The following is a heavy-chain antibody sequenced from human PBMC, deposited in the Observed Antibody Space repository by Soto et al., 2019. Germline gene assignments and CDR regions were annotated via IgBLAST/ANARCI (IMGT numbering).Heavy chain of an antibody. J-gene: IGHJ3*01. D-gene: IGHD2-21*01. CDR1: GYTFTQFP. V-gene: IGHV1-3*04. CDR2: IHTGSGNT. Sequence: QVRLVQSGAEVAKPGASVKVSCRASGYTFTQFPIYWVRLAPGQRLEWLGWIHTGSGNTKVSQRFQDRVTITRDTSATTTSLELSRLTSADTAIYFCRRDPTAFWWGQKTEGLDVWGHGTIVTVSS. CDR3: RRDPTAFWWGQKTEGLDV.